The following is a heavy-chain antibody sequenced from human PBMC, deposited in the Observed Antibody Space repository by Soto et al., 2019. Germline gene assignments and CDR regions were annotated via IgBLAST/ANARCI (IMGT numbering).Heavy chain of an antibody. CDR1: GFTFNIYA. V-gene: IGHV3-23*01. CDR2: TGATGRTT. D-gene: IGHD1-20*01. Sequence: GGSLRLSCAASGFTFNIYAMTWVRQAPGKGLGWVSTTGATGRTTYYSDSVKGRFTVSRDNSKNTLDLQMSNLRAEDTAVYYCATVHNTSRSFDYWGQGTLVTVSS. CDR3: ATVHNTSRSFDY. J-gene: IGHJ4*02.